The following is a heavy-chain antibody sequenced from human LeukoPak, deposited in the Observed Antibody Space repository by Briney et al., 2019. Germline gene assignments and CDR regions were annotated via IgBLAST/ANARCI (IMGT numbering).Heavy chain of an antibody. CDR1: GGSISSGGYY. CDR2: IYYSGST. CDR3: ARDLSGDYVLGY. J-gene: IGHJ4*02. Sequence: SQTLSLTCTVSGGSISSGGYYWSWIRQHPGKGLEWIGYIYYSGSTYYNPSLKSRVTISVDTSKNQFSLKLRSVTAADTAVYYCARDLSGDYVLGYWGQGTLVTVSS. D-gene: IGHD4-17*01. V-gene: IGHV4-31*03.